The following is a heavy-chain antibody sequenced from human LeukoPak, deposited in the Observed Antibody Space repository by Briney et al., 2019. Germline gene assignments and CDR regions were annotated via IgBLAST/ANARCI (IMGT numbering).Heavy chain of an antibody. J-gene: IGHJ4*02. CDR3: ARGDYEGDY. CDR1: GYSISSGYY. CDR2: IYHSGST. V-gene: IGHV4-38-2*02. D-gene: IGHD4-17*01. Sequence: SETLSLTCTVSGYSISSGYYWGWIRQPPGKGLEWIGSIYHSGSTYYNPSLKSRVTISVDTSKNQFSLKLSSVTAADTAVYYCARGDYEGDYWGQGTLVTVSS.